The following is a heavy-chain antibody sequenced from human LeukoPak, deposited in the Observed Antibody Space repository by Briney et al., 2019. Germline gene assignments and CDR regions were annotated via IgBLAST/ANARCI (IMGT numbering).Heavy chain of an antibody. V-gene: IGHV4-39*07. J-gene: IGHJ4*02. CDR1: GASLSSSRYY. CDR2: ISYSGRT. CDR3: ARGLGGWLRLFDY. D-gene: IGHD6-19*01. Sequence: SETLSLTCPVSGASLSSSRYYWGWIRQPPGKGLEWIGTISYSGRTYYNPSLKSRVTISVDTSKNQFSLKLSSVTAADTAVYYCARGLGGWLRLFDYWGQGTLVTVSS.